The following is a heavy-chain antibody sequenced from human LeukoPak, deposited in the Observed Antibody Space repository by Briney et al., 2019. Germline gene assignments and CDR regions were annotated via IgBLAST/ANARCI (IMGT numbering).Heavy chain of an antibody. CDR2: ISSDSSYI. J-gene: IGHJ1*01. CDR3: ASKEL. Sequence: GGSLRLSCAASGFNFNAYTMNWVRQAPGKGLEWVSSISSDSSYIYYADAVQGRFTVSRDNAKYSLYLQMNSLRAEDTAVYYCASKELGGQGTLVTVSS. CDR1: GFNFNAYT. D-gene: IGHD1-26*01. V-gene: IGHV3-21*01.